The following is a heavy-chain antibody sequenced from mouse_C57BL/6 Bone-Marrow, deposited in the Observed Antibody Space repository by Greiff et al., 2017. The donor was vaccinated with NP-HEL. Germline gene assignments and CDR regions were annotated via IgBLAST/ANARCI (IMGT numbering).Heavy chain of an antibody. Sequence: EVQGVESGPELVKPGASVKIPCKASGYTFTDYNMDWVKQSHGKSLEWIGDINPNNGGTIYNQKFKGKATLTVDKSSSTAYMELRSLTSEDTAVYYCARDGYSSAWFAYWGQGTLVTVSA. V-gene: IGHV1-18*01. CDR2: INPNNGGT. D-gene: IGHD2-3*01. J-gene: IGHJ3*01. CDR1: GYTFTDYN. CDR3: ARDGYSSAWFAY.